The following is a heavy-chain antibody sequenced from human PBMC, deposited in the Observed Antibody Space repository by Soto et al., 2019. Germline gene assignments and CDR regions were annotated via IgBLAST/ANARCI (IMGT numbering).Heavy chain of an antibody. Sequence: VQLVESGGGVVQPGRSLRLSCAASGFTFRTYGMYWVRQAPGKGLEWVAVIWYDASNKYYADSVKGRFTSSRDKSADTLYLRMNSQRAEDTSVYYCARGRVDGGELDLWGQGTLVTVSS. D-gene: IGHD1-26*01. J-gene: IGHJ4*02. CDR2: IWYDASNK. V-gene: IGHV3-33*01. CDR3: ARGRVDGGELDL. CDR1: GFTFRTYG.